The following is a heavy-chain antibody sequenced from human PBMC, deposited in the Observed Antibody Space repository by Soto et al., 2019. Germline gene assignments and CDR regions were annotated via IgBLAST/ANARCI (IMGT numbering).Heavy chain of an antibody. V-gene: IGHV3-30-3*01. D-gene: IGHD1-26*01. CDR1: GFTFSSYA. J-gene: IGHJ6*02. CDR2: ISYDGSNK. CDR3: ARGLGGSRYYYYYGMDV. Sequence: GGSLRLSCAASGFTFSSYAMHWVRQAPGKGLEWVAVISYDGSNKYYADSVKGRFTISRDNSKNTLYLQMNSLRAEDTAVYYCARGLGGSRYYYYYGMDVWGQGTTVTVS.